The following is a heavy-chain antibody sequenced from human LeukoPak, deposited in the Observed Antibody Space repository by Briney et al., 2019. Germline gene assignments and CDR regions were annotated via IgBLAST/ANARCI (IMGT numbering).Heavy chain of an antibody. CDR2: IRSETYGGTT. J-gene: IGHJ4*02. CDR1: GFTFGDYA. D-gene: IGHD3-22*01. CDR3: TRDPAGYAYGYSFFDY. Sequence: GRSLRLSCTAAGFTFGDYAMSWCRQAPGKGLEWVGFIRSETYGGTTEYAASVKGRFSISRDDSKSIAYLQMNSLKTEDTAVYFCTRDPAGYAYGYSFFDYWGQGTLVTVSS. V-gene: IGHV3-49*03.